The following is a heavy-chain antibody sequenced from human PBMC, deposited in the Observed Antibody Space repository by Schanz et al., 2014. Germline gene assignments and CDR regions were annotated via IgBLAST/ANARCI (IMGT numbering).Heavy chain of an antibody. CDR1: GGTFSSYT. D-gene: IGHD6-19*01. Sequence: QVQLVQSGAEVMKPGSSVKVSCKASGGTFSSYTINWVRQAPGQGLEWMGRIIPILGITNVAQTFQDRVTMTADKSTSTAYMELSSLRSEDTGVYYCARGLGDERWLDLNEAYDIWGQGTIVTVSS. CDR2: IIPILGIT. CDR3: ARGLGDERWLDLNEAYDI. J-gene: IGHJ3*02. V-gene: IGHV1-69*02.